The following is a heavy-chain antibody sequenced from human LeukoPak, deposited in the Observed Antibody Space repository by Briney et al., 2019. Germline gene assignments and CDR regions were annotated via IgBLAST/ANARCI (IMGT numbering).Heavy chain of an antibody. CDR1: GFTFNNYD. D-gene: IGHD3-22*01. V-gene: IGHV3-13*01. Sequence: GGSLRLSCAASGFTFNNYDMHWVRQPPGKSLEWVSGIGTAGDTYYSDSVKRRFTISRDGAKNSLDLQMNTLRAGDTAVYHCARVKRYKYDSSGYFVGFFDSWGQGTLVSVSS. J-gene: IGHJ4*02. CDR2: IGTAGDT. CDR3: ARVKRYKYDSSGYFVGFFDS.